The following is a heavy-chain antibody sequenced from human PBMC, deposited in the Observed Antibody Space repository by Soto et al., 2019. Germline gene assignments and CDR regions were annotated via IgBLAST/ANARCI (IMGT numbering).Heavy chain of an antibody. Sequence: GGSLRLSCAASRFTFSSYWMYWVRQAPGKGLVWVSRINSDGSSTRYADSVKGRFSISRDNSKSTLYLQMNTLRAEDTAVYYCARRREGYYYGLDVWGQGTTVTVSS. D-gene: IGHD1-26*01. CDR3: ARRREGYYYGLDV. CDR2: INSDGSST. J-gene: IGHJ6*02. V-gene: IGHV3-74*01. CDR1: RFTFSSYW.